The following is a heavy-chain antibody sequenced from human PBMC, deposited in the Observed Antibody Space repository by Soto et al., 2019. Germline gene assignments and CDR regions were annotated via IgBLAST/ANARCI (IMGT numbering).Heavy chain of an antibody. D-gene: IGHD3-16*01. V-gene: IGHV1-69*01. CDR1: GGTFSSYA. CDR3: ARAVAYYDYVWVRHDAFDI. Sequence: QVQLVQSGAEVKKPGSSVKVSCKASGGTFSSYAISWVRQAPGQGLEWMGGIIPIFGTANYAQKFQGRVTITADESTSTAYMELSSLRSEDTAVYYCARAVAYYDYVWVRHDAFDIWGQGTMVTVSS. CDR2: IIPIFGTA. J-gene: IGHJ3*02.